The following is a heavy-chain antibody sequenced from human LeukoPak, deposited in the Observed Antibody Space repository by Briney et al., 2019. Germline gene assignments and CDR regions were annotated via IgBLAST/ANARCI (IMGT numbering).Heavy chain of an antibody. Sequence: SVKVSCKVSGYTLTELSMHWGRQAPGQGLEWMGRIIPILGIANYAQKFQGRVTITADKSTSTAYMGLSSLRSEDTAVYYCARDSRPITYDSSGLNYAWFDPWGQGTLVTVSS. CDR1: GYTLTELS. D-gene: IGHD3-22*01. J-gene: IGHJ5*02. CDR2: IIPILGIA. V-gene: IGHV1-69*04. CDR3: ARDSRPITYDSSGLNYAWFDP.